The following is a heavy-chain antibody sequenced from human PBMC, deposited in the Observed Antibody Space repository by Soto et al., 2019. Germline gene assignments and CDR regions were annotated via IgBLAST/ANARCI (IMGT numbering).Heavy chain of an antibody. J-gene: IGHJ4*02. D-gene: IGHD2-2*01. CDR3: ARGYDYGDY. Sequence: QVQLQESGPGLVKPSETLSLTCTVSGGSISSYYWSWIRQPPGKGLEWIGYTYYSGSTNYNPSLTGRVTISVDTSNNQFSLKLSSVTAADTAVYYCARGYDYGDYWCQGTLVTVSS. CDR2: TYYSGST. V-gene: IGHV4-59*01. CDR1: GGSISSYY.